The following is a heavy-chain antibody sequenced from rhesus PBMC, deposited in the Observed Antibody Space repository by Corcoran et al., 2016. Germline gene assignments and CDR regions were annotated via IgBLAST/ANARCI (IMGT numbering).Heavy chain of an antibody. CDR2: ISNTAKTI. CDR1: GFTFSSYD. V-gene: IGHV3S4*01. CDR3: TRSSGWYYFDY. D-gene: IGHD6-31*01. J-gene: IGHJ4*01. Sequence: EVQLVESGGGLVQPGGSLRLSCAASGFTFSSYDMSWVCQALGKGLEWVSSISNTAKTIYYAYSCKGRFTSARDNAKNSLSLQMNSLKTEDTAVYYCTRSSGWYYFDYWGQGVLVTVSS.